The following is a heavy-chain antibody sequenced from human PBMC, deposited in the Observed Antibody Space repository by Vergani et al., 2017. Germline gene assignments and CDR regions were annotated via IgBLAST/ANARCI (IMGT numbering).Heavy chain of an antibody. Sequence: QVQLVQSGAEVKKPGSSVKVSCKASGYTFTGYYMHWVRQAPGQGLEWMGGIIPIFGTANYAQKFQGRVTITADESTSTAYMELSSLRSEDTAVYYCARDGDGGGKPGERPNWFDPWGQGTLVTVSS. CDR1: GYTFTGYY. J-gene: IGHJ5*02. D-gene: IGHD4-23*01. CDR3: ARDGDGGGKPGERPNWFDP. CDR2: IIPIFGTA. V-gene: IGHV1-69*01.